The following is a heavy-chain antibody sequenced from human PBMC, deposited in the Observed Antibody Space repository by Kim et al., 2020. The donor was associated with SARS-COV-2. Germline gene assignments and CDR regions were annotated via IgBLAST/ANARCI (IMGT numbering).Heavy chain of an antibody. Sequence: YSVDPVEGRFTISRDSTKNSLYLQRNSLRAEDTAVYYCARSSAGSWFFDYWGQGTLVTVSS. CDR3: ARSSAGSWFFDY. J-gene: IGHJ4*02. V-gene: IGHV3-7*04. D-gene: IGHD6-13*01.